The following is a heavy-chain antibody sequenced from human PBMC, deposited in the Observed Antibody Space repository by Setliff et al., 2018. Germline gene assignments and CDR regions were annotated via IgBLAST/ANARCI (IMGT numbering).Heavy chain of an antibody. CDR3: ARVLFGDLFSWFDP. V-gene: IGHV1-2*02. D-gene: IGHD3-10*02. CDR2: INPNTGET. J-gene: IGHJ5*02. CDR1: GYTFAGYY. Sequence: ASVKVSCKASGYTFAGYYLHWVRQAPGQGLQWTGWINPNTGETDYAPRFQGRVTMTRDTSLSTAYMEVRSLRSDDTAVYYCARVLFGDLFSWFDPWGQGTLVTVS.